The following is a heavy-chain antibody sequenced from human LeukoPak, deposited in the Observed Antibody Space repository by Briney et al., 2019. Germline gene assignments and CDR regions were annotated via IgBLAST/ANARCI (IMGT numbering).Heavy chain of an antibody. CDR2: IYYSGST. J-gene: IGHJ4*02. D-gene: IGHD6-13*01. CDR1: GGSISSSSYY. Sequence: SETLSLTCTVSGGSISSSSYYWVWLRHPPGKGRVWFGSIYYSGSTYYNPSLKSRVTISVDTSKNQFSLKLSSVTAADTTVYYCAKPGDRSSWYRLDYWGQGTLVTVSS. CDR3: AKPGDRSSWYRLDY. V-gene: IGHV4-39*07.